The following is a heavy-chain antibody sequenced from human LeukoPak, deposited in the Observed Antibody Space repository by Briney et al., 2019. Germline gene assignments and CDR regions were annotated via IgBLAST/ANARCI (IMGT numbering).Heavy chain of an antibody. CDR1: GFTFSSYA. CDR2: ISGSGDST. J-gene: IGHJ4*02. CDR3: AKDLAVARVGLFDY. V-gene: IGHV3-23*01. D-gene: IGHD6-19*01. Sequence: QPGGSLRLSCAASGFTFSSYAMSWVRQAPGKGLEWVSAISGSGDSTYYADSVKGRFTISRDNSKNTLYLQMNSLRAEDTAVYYCAKDLAVARVGLFDYWGQGTLVTVSS.